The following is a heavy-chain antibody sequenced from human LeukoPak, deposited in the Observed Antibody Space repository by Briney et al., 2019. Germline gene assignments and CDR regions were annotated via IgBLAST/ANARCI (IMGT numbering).Heavy chain of an antibody. D-gene: IGHD3-3*01. J-gene: IGHJ6*02. CDR1: GYTFTTYG. CDR3: ARNYFVVNPRSGPSYIPYYYYGMDV. V-gene: IGHV1-18*01. CDR2: ISTYNGNT. Sequence: GASVKVSCKASGYTFTTYGISWVRQAPGQGLEWMGWISTYNGNTDYTQKLQGRVTMTTDTSTSTAYMELRSLRSDDTALYYCARNYFVVNPRSGPSYIPYYYYGMDVWGQGTMVTVSS.